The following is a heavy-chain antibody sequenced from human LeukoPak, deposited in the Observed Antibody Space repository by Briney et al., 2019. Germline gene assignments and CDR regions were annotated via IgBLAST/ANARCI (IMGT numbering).Heavy chain of an antibody. V-gene: IGHV3-23*01. D-gene: IGHD2-15*01. CDR3: AKENVVVVAATRSSLRPYYYYYHMDV. CDR1: GFTFSSYG. CDR2: ISGSGGST. J-gene: IGHJ6*03. Sequence: GGSLRLSCAASGFTFSSYGMSWVRQAPGKGLEWVSAISGSGGSTYYADSVKGRFTISRDNSKNTLYLQMNSLRAEDTAVYYCAKENVVVVAATRSSLRPYYYYYHMDVWGKGATVTISS.